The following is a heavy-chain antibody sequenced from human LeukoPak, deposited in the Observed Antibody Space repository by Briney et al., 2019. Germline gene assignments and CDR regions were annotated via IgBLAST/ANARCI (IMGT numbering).Heavy chain of an antibody. CDR2: IKQDGSEK. D-gene: IGHD4-17*01. CDR1: GFTFSSYW. V-gene: IGHV3-7*01. Sequence: GGSLRLSCAASGFTFSSYWMSWVRQAPGKGLEWVANIKQDGSEKYYVDSVKGRFTISRDNAKNSLYPQMNSLRAEDTAVYYCARSDYGDPFDYWGQGTLVTVSS. CDR3: ARSDYGDPFDY. J-gene: IGHJ4*02.